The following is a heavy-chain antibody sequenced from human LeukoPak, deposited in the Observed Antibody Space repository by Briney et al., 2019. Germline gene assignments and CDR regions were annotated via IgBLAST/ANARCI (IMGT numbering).Heavy chain of an antibody. V-gene: IGHV4-34*01. CDR1: GGSFSGYY. CDR3: ARVLGGEYFQH. Sequence: PSETLSLTCAVYGGSFSGYYWSWIRQPPGKGLEWIGEINHSGSTNYNPSLKSRVTISVDTSKNQFSLKLSSVTAADTAVYYCARVLGGEYFQHWGQGTLVTVSS. CDR2: INHSGST. J-gene: IGHJ1*01.